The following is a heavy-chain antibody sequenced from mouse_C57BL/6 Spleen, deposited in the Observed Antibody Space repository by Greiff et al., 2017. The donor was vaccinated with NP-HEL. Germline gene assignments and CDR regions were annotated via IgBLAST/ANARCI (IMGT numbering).Heavy chain of an antibody. CDR2: ISYDGSN. V-gene: IGHV3-6*01. Sequence: EVKLEESGPGLVKPSQSLSLTCSVTGYSITSGYYWNWIRQFPGNKLEWMGYISYDGSNNYNPSLKNRISITRDTSKNQFFLKLNSVTTEDTATYYCANYYGSPYFDYWGQGTTLTVSS. CDR3: ANYYGSPYFDY. D-gene: IGHD1-1*01. J-gene: IGHJ2*01. CDR1: GYSITSGYY.